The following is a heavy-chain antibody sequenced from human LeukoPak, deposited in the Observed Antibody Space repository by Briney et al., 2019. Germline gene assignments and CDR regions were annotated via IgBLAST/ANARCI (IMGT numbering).Heavy chain of an antibody. CDR1: GFTFSSSA. CDR2: ISASGGST. J-gene: IGHJ3*02. Sequence: GGSLRLSCAASGFTFSSSAMSWVRQVPGKGLEWVSGISASGGSTYYADSVRGRFTISRDNSKNTLYVQMNSLRGEDTAVYYCTRERTAVTGLDAFDIWGQGTTVTVSS. CDR3: TRERTAVTGLDAFDI. V-gene: IGHV3-23*01. D-gene: IGHD4-11*01.